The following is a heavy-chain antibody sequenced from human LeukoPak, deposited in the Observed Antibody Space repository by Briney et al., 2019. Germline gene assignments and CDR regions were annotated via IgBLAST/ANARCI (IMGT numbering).Heavy chain of an antibody. Sequence: PSETLSLTGTVSGFSISSGYYWGWIRQSPGKGLEWIGSIYHSGSTYYNPSLKSRVTISIDTSKNQFSLRLTSVTAADTAVYYCARTATYYSNYYFDYWGQGTPVTVSS. D-gene: IGHD3-22*01. V-gene: IGHV4-38-2*02. CDR1: GFSISSGYY. J-gene: IGHJ4*02. CDR2: IYHSGST. CDR3: ARTATYYSNYYFDY.